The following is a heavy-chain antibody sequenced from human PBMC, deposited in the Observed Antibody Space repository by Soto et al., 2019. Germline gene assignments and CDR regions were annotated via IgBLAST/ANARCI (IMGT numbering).Heavy chain of an antibody. CDR1: GGSISSGDYY. CDR2: IYYSGST. Sequence: PSETLSLTCTVSGGSISSGDYYWSWIRQPPGKGLEWIGYIYYSGSTYYNPSLKSRVTISVDTSKNQFSLKLSSVTAAATAVHYCDRGPSSNYGMDVWGQGTTVTVSS. J-gene: IGHJ6*02. V-gene: IGHV4-30-4*01. D-gene: IGHD4-4*01. CDR3: DRGPSSNYGMDV.